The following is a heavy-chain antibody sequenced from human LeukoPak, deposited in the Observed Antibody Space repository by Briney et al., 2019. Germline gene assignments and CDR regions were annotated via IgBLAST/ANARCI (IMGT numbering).Heavy chain of an antibody. Sequence: PGGSLRLSCAASGFTFDDYAMHWVRQAPGKGLEWVSGISWNSGSIGYADSVKGRFTISRDNAKNSLYLQMNSLRAEDTALYYCAKDYYYDSSGYYVQGAGFGYWGQGTLVTVSS. CDR3: AKDYYYDSSGYYVQGAGFGY. V-gene: IGHV3-9*01. CDR1: GFTFDDYA. CDR2: ISWNSGSI. J-gene: IGHJ4*02. D-gene: IGHD3-22*01.